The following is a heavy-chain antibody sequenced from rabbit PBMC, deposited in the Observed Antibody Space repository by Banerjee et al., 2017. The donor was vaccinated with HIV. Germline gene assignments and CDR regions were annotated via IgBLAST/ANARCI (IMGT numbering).Heavy chain of an antibody. Sequence: QEQLEESGGGLVQPEGSLALTCKASGFTFSSYYYMCWVRQAPGKGLEWIACIYAGYSGNIYYASWVNGRFTISKTSSTTVTLQMTSLTAADTATYFCARAPYGSSSDYQFNLWGPGTLVTVS. V-gene: IGHV1S45*01. CDR1: GFTFSSYYY. CDR3: ARAPYGSSSDYQFNL. D-gene: IGHD1-1*01. J-gene: IGHJ4*01. CDR2: IYAGYSGNI.